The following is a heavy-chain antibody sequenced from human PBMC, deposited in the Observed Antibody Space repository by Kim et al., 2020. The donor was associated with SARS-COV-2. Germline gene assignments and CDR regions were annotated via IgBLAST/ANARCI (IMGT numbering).Heavy chain of an antibody. CDR3: AKDLSTLIIDYRNSIRPYYYYGMDV. Sequence: GGSLRLSCAASGFTFDDYAMHWVRQAPGKGLEWVSLISGDGGSTYYADSVKGRFTISRDNSKNSLYLQMNSLRTEDTALYYCAKDLSTLIIDYRNSIRPYYYYGMDVWGQGTTVTVSS. CDR1: GFTFDDYA. V-gene: IGHV3-43*02. D-gene: IGHD4-4*01. J-gene: IGHJ6*02. CDR2: ISGDGGST.